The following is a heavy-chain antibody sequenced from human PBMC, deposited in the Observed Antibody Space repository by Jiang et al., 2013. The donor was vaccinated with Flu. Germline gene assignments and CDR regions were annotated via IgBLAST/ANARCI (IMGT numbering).Heavy chain of an antibody. CDR1: GGSISSYY. J-gene: IGHJ4*02. V-gene: IGHV4-59*01. CDR3: ARGDSQIDY. D-gene: IGHD6-13*01. Sequence: PGLVKPSETLSLTCTVSGGSISSYYWSWIRQPPGKGLEWIGYIYYSGSTNYNPSLKSRVTISVDTSKNQFSLKLSSVTAADTAVYYCARGDSQIDYWGQGTLVTVSS. CDR2: IYYSGST.